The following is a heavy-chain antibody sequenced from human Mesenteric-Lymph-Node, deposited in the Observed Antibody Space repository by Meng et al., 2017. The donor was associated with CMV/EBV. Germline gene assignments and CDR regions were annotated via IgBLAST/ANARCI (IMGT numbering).Heavy chain of an antibody. CDR3: ARFGYCSSTSCYPFPYYYYGMDV. D-gene: IGHD2-2*03. V-gene: IGHV3-48*04. J-gene: IGHJ6*02. Sequence: GESLKISCAASGFTFSSYSMNWVRQAPGKGLEWVLYISSSSSTIYYADSVKGRFTISRDNAKNSLYLQMNSLRAEDTAVYYCARFGYCSSTSCYPFPYYYYGMDVWGQGTTVTVSS. CDR2: ISSSSSTI. CDR1: GFTFSSYS.